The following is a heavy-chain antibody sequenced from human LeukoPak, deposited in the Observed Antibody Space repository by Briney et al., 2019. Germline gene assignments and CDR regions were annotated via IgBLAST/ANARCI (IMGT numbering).Heavy chain of an antibody. J-gene: IGHJ4*02. CDR3: ARDWGRLGEKDY. Sequence: GRSLRLSCAASGFTFDDYAMHWVRQAPGKGLEWVSGISWNSGSIGYADSVKGRFTISRDNAKNSLYLQMNSLRAEDTAVYYCARDWGRLGEKDYWGQGTLVTVSS. CDR2: ISWNSGSI. V-gene: IGHV3-9*01. D-gene: IGHD1-26*01. CDR1: GFTFDDYA.